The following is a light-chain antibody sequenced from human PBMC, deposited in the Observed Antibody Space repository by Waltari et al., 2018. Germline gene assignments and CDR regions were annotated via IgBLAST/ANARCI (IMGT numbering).Light chain of an antibody. CDR1: NIGNKK. Sequence: SYDLTQPPSVPVAPGQTATITCGGHNIGNKKVHWYQQKPGQAPVLVVSDDSDRPSGRPERMSGPNSGNTATLTIREVEGGDEADYYCQVWDGESEVFGGGTKLTVL. CDR3: QVWDGESEV. CDR2: DDS. V-gene: IGLV3-21*02. J-gene: IGLJ2*01.